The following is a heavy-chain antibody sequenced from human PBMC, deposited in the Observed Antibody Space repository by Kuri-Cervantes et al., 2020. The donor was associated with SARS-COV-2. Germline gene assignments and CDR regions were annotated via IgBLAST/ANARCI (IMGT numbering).Heavy chain of an antibody. CDR3: ARDCYDFNNGYYTGQFAY. Sequence: GESLKISCAVSGFTFSSYSMSWVRQAPGKGLEWVSSISNSGSYIYYADSVGGRFTISRDNAKNSLYLQMNSLRAEDTAVYYCARDCYDFNNGYYTGQFAYWGQGTLVTVSS. V-gene: IGHV3-21*01. D-gene: IGHD3-3*01. CDR2: ISNSGSYI. J-gene: IGHJ4*02. CDR1: GFTFSSYS.